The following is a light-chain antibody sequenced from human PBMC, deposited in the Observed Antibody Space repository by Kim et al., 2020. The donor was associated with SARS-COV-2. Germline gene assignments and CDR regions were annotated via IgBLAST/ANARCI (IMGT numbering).Light chain of an antibody. Sequence: GQWVTISCSGTGTDVGHYNYVSWYQQHPDEATKLMIYDVSNRPSGASDRFSGSKSDNAASLTISGLQAEDEADYYCSSYTSNSTYVFGTGTKVTVL. CDR3: SSYTSNSTYV. J-gene: IGLJ1*01. CDR1: GTDVGHYNY. V-gene: IGLV2-14*03. CDR2: DVS.